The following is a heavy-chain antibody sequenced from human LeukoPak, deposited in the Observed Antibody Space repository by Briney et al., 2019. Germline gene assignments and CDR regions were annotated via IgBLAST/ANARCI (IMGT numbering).Heavy chain of an antibody. D-gene: IGHD6-13*01. CDR2: IDYAGRT. J-gene: IGHJ4*02. Sequence: PSETLSLTCTVSGGSISGYYWSWIRQPPGKGLEWIGYIDYAGRTNYNPSLKSRVTISVDTSKNQFSLKLSSVTAADTAVYYCARDRPGGSSLDYWGQGTLVTVSS. V-gene: IGHV4-59*01. CDR1: GGSISGYY. CDR3: ARDRPGGSSLDY.